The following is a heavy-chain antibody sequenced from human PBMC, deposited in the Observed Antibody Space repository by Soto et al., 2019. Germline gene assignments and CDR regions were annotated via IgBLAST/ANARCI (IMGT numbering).Heavy chain of an antibody. J-gene: IGHJ5*02. Sequence: SETLSLTCTVSGNSISSSDYYWGGIRQPPGKGKEWIANIYYSGITYCNPSLKSRVAISVDTSKNQFSLKLSSVTAADMAIYYCARSNSGYYKWFDPWGQGTLVTSPQ. V-gene: IGHV4-39*01. CDR1: GNSISSSDYY. D-gene: IGHD3-22*01. CDR3: ARSNSGYYKWFDP. CDR2: IYYSGIT.